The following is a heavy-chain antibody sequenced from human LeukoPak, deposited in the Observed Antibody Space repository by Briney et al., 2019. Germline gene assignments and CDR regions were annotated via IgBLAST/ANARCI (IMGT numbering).Heavy chain of an antibody. CDR1: GFTFSSYS. CDR3: AKRADPDRYFDY. CDR2: ISWNSGSI. J-gene: IGHJ4*02. Sequence: LTGGSLRLSCAASGFTFSSYSMNWVRQAPGKGLEWVSGISWNSGSIGYADSVKGRFTISRDNAKNSLYLQMNSLRAEDTALYYCAKRADPDRYFDYWGQGTLVTVSS. V-gene: IGHV3-9*01.